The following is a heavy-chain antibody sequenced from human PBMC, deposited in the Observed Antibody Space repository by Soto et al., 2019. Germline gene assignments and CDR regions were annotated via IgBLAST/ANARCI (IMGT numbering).Heavy chain of an antibody. D-gene: IGHD2-15*01. J-gene: IGHJ6*02. CDR2: INPNSGGT. Sequence: ASVKVSCKASGYTFTGYYMHWVRQAPGQGLEWMGWINPNSGGTNYAQKFQGWVTTTRDTSISTAYMELSRLRSDDTAVYYCARSSPSSYCSGGSCYPYYYYGMDVSGQGTTVTVSS. CDR1: GYTFTGYY. CDR3: ARSSPSSYCSGGSCYPYYYYGMDV. V-gene: IGHV1-2*04.